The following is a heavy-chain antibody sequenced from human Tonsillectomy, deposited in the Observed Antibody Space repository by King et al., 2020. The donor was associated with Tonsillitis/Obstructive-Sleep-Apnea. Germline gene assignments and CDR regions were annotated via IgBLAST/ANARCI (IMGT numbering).Heavy chain of an antibody. CDR3: ARDGAAAESPFDY. Sequence: QLVQSGGGVVQPGRSLRLSCAASGFTFSSYGMHWVRQAPGKGLEWVAVIWYDGGNKYYADSVKGRFTISRDNSKNTLYLQMNNLRAEDTAVYYCARDGAAAESPFDYWGQGTLVTVSS. CDR2: IWYDGGNK. D-gene: IGHD2-15*01. J-gene: IGHJ4*02. CDR1: GFTFSSYG. V-gene: IGHV3-33*01.